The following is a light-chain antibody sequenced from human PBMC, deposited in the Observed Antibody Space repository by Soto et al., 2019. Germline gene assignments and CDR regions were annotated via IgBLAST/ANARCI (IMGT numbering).Light chain of an antibody. V-gene: IGLV1-51*01. CDR1: SSNIGNNY. CDR3: GTWDSSLSAVV. CDR2: DNN. J-gene: IGLJ2*01. Sequence: QSVLTQPPSVSEAPGQKVTIYCSGSSSNIGNNYVSWYQQLPGTAPKLLIYDNNKRPSGIPDRFSGSKSGTSATLGITGLQTGDEADYYCGTWDSSLSAVVFGGGTKLTVL.